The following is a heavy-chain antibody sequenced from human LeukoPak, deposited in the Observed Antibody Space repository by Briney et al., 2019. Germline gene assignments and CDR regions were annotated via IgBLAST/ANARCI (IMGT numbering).Heavy chain of an antibody. J-gene: IGHJ6*03. V-gene: IGHV4-38-2*02. CDR1: DDSISSGCY. D-gene: IGHD2-2*01. CDR3: ARGRPEVYYYYYMDV. Sequence: SETLSPTCIVSDDSISSGCYWGWIRQAPGKGLEWIGTIFHGGSTYYNPSLKSRVTISVDTSKNQFSLKLSSVTAADTAVYYCARGRPEVYYYYYMDVWGKGTTVTVSS. CDR2: IFHGGST.